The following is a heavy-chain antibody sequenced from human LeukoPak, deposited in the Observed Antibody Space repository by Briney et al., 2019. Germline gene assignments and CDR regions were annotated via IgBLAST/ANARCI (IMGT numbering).Heavy chain of an antibody. CDR2: ISRTGNSI. Sequence: GGSLRLSCAASGFTLSSYEMNWVRLAPGKGLEWISYISRTGNSIYYADSVKGRFTISRDSAKNSLYLQMNSLRAEDTAVYYCARGPYSSNWYVDYWGQGTQVTVA. D-gene: IGHD6-13*01. CDR1: GFTLSSYE. J-gene: IGHJ4*02. V-gene: IGHV3-48*03. CDR3: ARGPYSSNWYVDY.